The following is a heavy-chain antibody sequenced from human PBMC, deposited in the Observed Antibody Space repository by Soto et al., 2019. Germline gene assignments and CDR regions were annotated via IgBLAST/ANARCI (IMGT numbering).Heavy chain of an antibody. CDR3: ARFSWYDGDSITNYYMDF. Sequence: LLESGPGLVKPSETLSLTCSVFGDSISSRSYYCAWIRRPPGMGLEWIASISYTGNTYYNPSRTSRAAISGDTSNNQFSLKLSFVTAADTAVYYCARFSWYDGDSITNYYMDFWGNGATVTVSS. J-gene: IGHJ6*03. V-gene: IGHV4-39*01. CDR1: GDSISSRSYY. D-gene: IGHD6-13*01. CDR2: ISYTGNT.